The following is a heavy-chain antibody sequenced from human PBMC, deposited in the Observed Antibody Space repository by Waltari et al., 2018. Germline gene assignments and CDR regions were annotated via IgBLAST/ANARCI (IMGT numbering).Heavy chain of an antibody. CDR3: AKDLRITMVRGVTDYFDY. CDR1: GFTFSSYA. CDR2: ISGSGGST. J-gene: IGHJ4*02. D-gene: IGHD3-10*01. V-gene: IGHV3-23*04. Sequence: EVQLVESGGGLVQPGGSLRLSCAASGFTFSSYAMSWVRQAPGKGLEWVSAISGSGGSTYYADSVKGRFTISRDNSKNTLYLQMNSLRAEDTAVYYCAKDLRITMVRGVTDYFDYWGQGTLVTVSS.